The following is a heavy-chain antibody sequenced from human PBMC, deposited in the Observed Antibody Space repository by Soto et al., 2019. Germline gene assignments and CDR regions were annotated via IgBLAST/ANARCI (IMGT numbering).Heavy chain of an antibody. CDR2: IYHSGST. Sequence: QVQLQESGPGLVKPSGTLSLTCAVSSGSISSSNWWSWVRQPPGKGLEWIGEIYHSGSTNYNPSLKSRVTISVDKTKKQFSLKLSSVTAADTAVYYCAKGGYCSGGSCSEGAFDIWGQGTMVTVSS. V-gene: IGHV4-4*02. J-gene: IGHJ3*02. D-gene: IGHD2-15*01. CDR1: SGSISSSNW. CDR3: AKGGYCSGGSCSEGAFDI.